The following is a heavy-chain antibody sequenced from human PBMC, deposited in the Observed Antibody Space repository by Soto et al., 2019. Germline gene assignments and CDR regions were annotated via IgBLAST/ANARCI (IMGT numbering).Heavy chain of an antibody. Sequence: ASVKVSCKASEYTFSSYVMHWVRQAPGQRLEWMGWINGANGDTKYSQNFQGRVTITWDTSASTVYMELSRLTSEDTAVYYCARGAGWPPRKFDYWGQGTLVTVS. CDR1: EYTFSSYV. J-gene: IGHJ4*02. CDR2: INGANGDT. V-gene: IGHV1-3*01. D-gene: IGHD2-15*01. CDR3: ARGAGWPPRKFDY.